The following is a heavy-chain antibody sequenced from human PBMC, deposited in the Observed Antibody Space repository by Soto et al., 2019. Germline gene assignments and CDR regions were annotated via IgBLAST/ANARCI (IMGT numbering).Heavy chain of an antibody. CDR3: ARDPTAFYDSSGQPSFDY. V-gene: IGHV1-46*01. CDR1: GYTFTSYY. CDR2: INPSGGST. J-gene: IGHJ4*02. D-gene: IGHD3-22*01. Sequence: ASVKVSCKASGYTFTSYYMHWVRQAPGQGLEWMGIINPSGGSTGYAQKFQGRVTMTRDTSTSTVYMELSSLRSEDTAVYYCARDPTAFYDSSGQPSFDYWGQGTLVTVSS.